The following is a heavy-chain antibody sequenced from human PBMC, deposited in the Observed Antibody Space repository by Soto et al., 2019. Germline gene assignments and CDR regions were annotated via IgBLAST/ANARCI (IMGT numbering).Heavy chain of an antibody. D-gene: IGHD6-13*01. CDR3: ARQKRGSSSWPFEF. J-gene: IGHJ4*02. V-gene: IGHV4-39*01. CDR2: VYNSGNT. CDR1: GASVSSSTYY. Sequence: PSETLSLTCTVSGASVSSSTYYWGWIRQPPGKGLEWIGNVYNSGNTYYNPSLKSRVTISVDTSKNQFSLRLNSVTATDTAVYYCARQKRGSSSWPFEFWGQGTLVTVSS.